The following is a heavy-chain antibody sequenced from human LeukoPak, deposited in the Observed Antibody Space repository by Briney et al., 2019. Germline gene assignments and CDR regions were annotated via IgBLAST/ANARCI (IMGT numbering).Heavy chain of an antibody. CDR3: ARQLGYSSSVIWFDP. CDR1: GGSISSYY. J-gene: IGHJ5*02. D-gene: IGHD6-6*01. V-gene: IGHV4-59*08. CDR2: IYYSGTT. Sequence: SETMSLTCTVSGGSISSYYWSWIRQPPGKGLEWIGYIYYSGTTNYNPSLKSRVTISLDTSKNQFSLKVSSVTAADTAVYYCARQLGYSSSVIWFDPWGQGTLATVSS.